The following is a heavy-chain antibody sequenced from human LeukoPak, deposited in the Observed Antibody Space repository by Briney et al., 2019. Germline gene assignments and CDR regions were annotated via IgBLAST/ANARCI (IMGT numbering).Heavy chain of an antibody. V-gene: IGHV3-21*01. CDR3: ARKLYDFWSAPGDY. CDR2: ISSSSSYI. CDR1: GFTFSSYA. Sequence: GGSLRLSCAASGFTFSSYAMNWVRQAPGKGLEWVSSISSSSSYIYYADSVKGRLTISRDNAKNSLYLQMNSLRAEDTAVYYCARKLYDFWSAPGDYWGQGTLVTVSS. J-gene: IGHJ4*02. D-gene: IGHD3-3*01.